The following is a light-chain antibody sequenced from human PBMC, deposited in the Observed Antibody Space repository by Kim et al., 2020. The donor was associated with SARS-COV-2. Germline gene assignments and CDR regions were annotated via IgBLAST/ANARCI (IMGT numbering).Light chain of an antibody. CDR3: QQYGDPACT. Sequence: SPGERATRSCRASQGVRSNDLAWYQQRPGQAPRLLIYTASPRASGIPDRFSGSGSGTYFTLTISRLEPGDFAVYYCQQYGDPACTFGQGTKVDIK. CDR2: TAS. V-gene: IGKV3-20*01. J-gene: IGKJ1*01. CDR1: QGVRSND.